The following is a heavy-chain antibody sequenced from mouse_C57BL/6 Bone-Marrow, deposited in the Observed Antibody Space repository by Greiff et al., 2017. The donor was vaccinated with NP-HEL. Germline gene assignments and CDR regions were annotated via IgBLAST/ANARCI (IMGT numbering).Heavy chain of an antibody. CDR1: GYTFTSYW. V-gene: IGHV1-52*01. CDR3: AVDSSGSYYFDY. Sequence: QVQLKQPGAELVRPGSSVKLSCKASGYTFTSYWMHWVKQRPIQGLEWIGNIDPSDSETHYNQKFKDKATLTVDKSSSTAYMQLSSLTSEDSAVYYCAVDSSGSYYFDYWGQGTTLTVSS. J-gene: IGHJ2*01. CDR2: IDPSDSET. D-gene: IGHD3-2*02.